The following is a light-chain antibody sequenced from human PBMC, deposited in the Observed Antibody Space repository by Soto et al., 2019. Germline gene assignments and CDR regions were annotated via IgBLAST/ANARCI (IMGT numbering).Light chain of an antibody. V-gene: IGLV2-14*01. CDR2: QVT. J-gene: IGLJ1*01. CDR1: FSDIAVFNY. CDR3: NSYSSTNFYV. Sequence: QSVLTQPRSVSGSPGQSVTISCTGSFSDIAVFNYVSWYQQYPGRAPKLLIYQVTSRASGVSHRFPGSKSGNTASLTISGLQPEDEAEYYCNSYSSTNFYVFGTGTKVTVL.